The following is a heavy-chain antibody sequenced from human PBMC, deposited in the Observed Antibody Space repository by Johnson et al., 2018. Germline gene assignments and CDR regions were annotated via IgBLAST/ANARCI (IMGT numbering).Heavy chain of an antibody. CDR2: IYYSGST. J-gene: IGHJ6*03. CDR3: AKSCDYSHLYYYMDV. Sequence: QVQLQESGPGLVKXSETLSLTCTVSGGSISSHYWSWIRQPPGKGLEWIGYIYYSGSTNSNPSLKSRVTISVDTPKNQFSLKLSSVTAADTAVYYCAKSCDYSHLYYYMDVWGKGTTVTVSS. D-gene: IGHD4-11*01. CDR1: GGSISSHY. V-gene: IGHV4-59*11.